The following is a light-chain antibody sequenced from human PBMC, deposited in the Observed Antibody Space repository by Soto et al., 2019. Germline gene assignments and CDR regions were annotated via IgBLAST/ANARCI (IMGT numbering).Light chain of an antibody. CDR2: GAS. Sequence: EIVMTQSPATLSVSPGERATLSCRARQSVNSNLAWYQQKPGQAPRLLIYGASTTAAGIPARFSGSGSGTDFTLTISSLQSEDFAIYYCQQYNNWPLTFGGGIKVEI. J-gene: IGKJ4*01. V-gene: IGKV3-15*01. CDR3: QQYNNWPLT. CDR1: QSVNSN.